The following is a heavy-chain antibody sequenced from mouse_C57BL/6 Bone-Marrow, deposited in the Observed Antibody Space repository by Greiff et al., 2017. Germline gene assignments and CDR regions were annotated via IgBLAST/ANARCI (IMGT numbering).Heavy chain of an antibody. CDR3: TITAVGGFAY. CDR2: IDPEDGDT. V-gene: IGHV14-1*01. Sequence: VQLQQSGAELVRPGASVKLSCTASGFNIKDYYMHWVKQRPEQGLEWIGRIDPEDGDTEYAPKFQGKATMTADTSSNTAYLQLSRLTSEDTAVYYCTITAVGGFAYWDRGTLVTVSA. CDR1: GFNIKDYY. D-gene: IGHD1-1*01. J-gene: IGHJ3*01.